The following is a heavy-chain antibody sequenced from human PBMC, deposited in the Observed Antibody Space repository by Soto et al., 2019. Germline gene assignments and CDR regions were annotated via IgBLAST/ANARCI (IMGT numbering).Heavy chain of an antibody. J-gene: IGHJ6*02. CDR1: GFTLSMYS. D-gene: IGHD2-21*02. CDR2: IPQEGSDG. CDR3: ARDQLILPAHDFFYGSDV. V-gene: IGHV3-7*03. Sequence: PGESLKISCEVSGFTLSMYSMTWVRQARGKGLEWVAKIPQEGSDGHYVDSVKGRFTISRDNAKNSVYLQMNSLRAEDTAVYYCARDQLILPAHDFFYGSDVWGQGAKVTVSS.